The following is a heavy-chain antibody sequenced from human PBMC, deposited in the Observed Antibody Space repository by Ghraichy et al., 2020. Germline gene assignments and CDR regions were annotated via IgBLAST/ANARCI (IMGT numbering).Heavy chain of an antibody. Sequence: GESLNISCAAPGFTFSTYWMSWVRQAPGKGLEWVANIKQDGSEKYYVDSVKGRFTISRDNAKNSLYLQMHSLRAEDTAVYYCARDPVCTDGVCYGSGMDVWGQGTTVTVSS. J-gene: IGHJ6*02. CDR2: IKQDGSEK. V-gene: IGHV3-7*01. CDR3: ARDPVCTDGVCYGSGMDV. CDR1: GFTFSTYW. D-gene: IGHD2-8*01.